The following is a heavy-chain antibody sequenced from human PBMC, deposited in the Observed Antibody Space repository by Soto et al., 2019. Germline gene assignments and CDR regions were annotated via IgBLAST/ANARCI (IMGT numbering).Heavy chain of an antibody. V-gene: IGHV4-30-4*01. Sequence: PSETLSLTCTVSGGSISSGDYYWGWIRQPPGKGLEWIGYIYYSGSTYYNPSLKSRVTISVDTSKNQFSLKLSSVTAADTAVYYCARAEGYCSGGSCYARAYWFDPWGQGTLVTVSS. CDR3: ARAEGYCSGGSCYARAYWFDP. CDR1: GGSISSGDYY. D-gene: IGHD2-15*01. J-gene: IGHJ5*02. CDR2: IYYSGST.